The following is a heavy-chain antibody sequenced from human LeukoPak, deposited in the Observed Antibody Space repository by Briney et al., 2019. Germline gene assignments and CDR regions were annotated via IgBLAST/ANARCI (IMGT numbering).Heavy chain of an antibody. CDR1: GDSVSGNSVA. J-gene: IGHJ4*02. V-gene: IGHV6-1*01. CDR2: TYYRSKWYN. Sequence: SQTLSLTCAISGDSVSGNSVAWNWIRQSPSRDLEWLGSTYYRSKWYNDYAVSVKSRITIKSDTSKNQFSLQLNSVTPEDTAVYYCARGYGDSLLNYWGQGALVTVSS. D-gene: IGHD4-17*01. CDR3: ARGYGDSLLNY.